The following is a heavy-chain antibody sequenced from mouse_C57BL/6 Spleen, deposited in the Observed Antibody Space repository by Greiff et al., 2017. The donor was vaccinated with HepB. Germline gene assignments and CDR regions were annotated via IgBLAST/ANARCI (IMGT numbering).Heavy chain of an antibody. CDR3: ARSGSSYGFSYAMDY. J-gene: IGHJ4*01. CDR1: GYTFTSYG. V-gene: IGHV1-81*01. D-gene: IGHD1-1*01. Sequence: VQVVESGAELARPGASVKLSCKASGYTFTSYGISWVKQRTGQGLEWIGEIYPRSGNTYYNEKFKGKATLTADKSSSTAYMELRSLTSEDSAVYFCARSGSSYGFSYAMDYWGQGTSVTVSS. CDR2: IYPRSGNT.